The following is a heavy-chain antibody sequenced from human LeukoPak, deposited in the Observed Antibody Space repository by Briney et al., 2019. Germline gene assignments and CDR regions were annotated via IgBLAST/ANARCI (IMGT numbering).Heavy chain of an antibody. J-gene: IGHJ4*02. CDR3: ARDGGSAIPFDY. CDR1: GFAFSSYS. V-gene: IGHV3-23*01. Sequence: GGSLRLSCAASGFAFSSYSMNWVRQAPGKGLEWVSTISTDGGSTYYADSVKGRFTISRDNSKNTLYLQMNSLRAEDTAVYYCARDGGSAIPFDYWGQGTLVTVSS. CDR2: ISTDGGST.